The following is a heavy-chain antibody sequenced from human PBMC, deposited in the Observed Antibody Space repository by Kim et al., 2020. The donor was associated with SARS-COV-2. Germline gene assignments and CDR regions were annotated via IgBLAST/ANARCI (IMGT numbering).Heavy chain of an antibody. CDR3: ARIGYGYYFDY. CDR2: ISTSSSYI. J-gene: IGHJ4*02. V-gene: IGHV3-21*01. D-gene: IGHD3-10*01. CDR1: GFTFSSYS. Sequence: GGSLRLSCAASGFTFSSYSMNWVRQAPGKGLEWVSSISTSSSYIYYAYSVKGRFTISRDNAKNSLYLQTNSLIAEDTAVYYCARIGYGYYFDYWGQGSPV.